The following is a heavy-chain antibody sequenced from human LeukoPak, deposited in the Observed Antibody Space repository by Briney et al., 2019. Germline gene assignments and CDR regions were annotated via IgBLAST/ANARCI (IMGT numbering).Heavy chain of an antibody. D-gene: IGHD2-21*02. CDR2: ISGSGGST. CDR1: GFTFSSYA. Sequence: GGSLRLSCAASGFTFSSYAMSWVRQAPGKGLEWVSAISGSGGSTYYADSVKGRFTIFRDNSKNTLYLQMNSLRAEDTAVYYCAKEGQTAVDYYYYGMDVWGQGTTVTVSS. CDR3: AKEGQTAVDYYYYGMDV. V-gene: IGHV3-23*01. J-gene: IGHJ6*02.